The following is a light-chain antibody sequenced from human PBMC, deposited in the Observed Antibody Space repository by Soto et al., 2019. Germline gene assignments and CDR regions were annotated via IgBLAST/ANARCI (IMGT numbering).Light chain of an antibody. Sequence: IVMTQSPATLAVSPGDTATLSCRASQSLGDNLAWYQQKPDQAPRLLIFRASTRATGVPARFRASGSETEFTLTISGLLSEDFAIYYWQQYSNWPPWTFGPGTRVEIK. J-gene: IGKJ1*01. CDR1: QSLGDN. CDR2: RAS. CDR3: QQYSNWPPWT. V-gene: IGKV3-15*01.